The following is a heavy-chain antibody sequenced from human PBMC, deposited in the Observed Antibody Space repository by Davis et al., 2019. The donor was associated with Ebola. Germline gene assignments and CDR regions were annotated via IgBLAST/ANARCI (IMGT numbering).Heavy chain of an antibody. CDR1: GFTFSDHY. J-gene: IGHJ3*02. CDR3: ARGIYDFWSGYHDAFDI. V-gene: IGHV3-48*02. D-gene: IGHD3-3*01. CDR2: ISSSSSTI. Sequence: GESLKISCAASGFTFSDHYMDWVRQAPGKGLEWVSYISSSSSTIYYADSVKGRFTISRDNAKNSLYLQMNSLRDEDTAVYYCARGIYDFWSGYHDAFDIWGQGTMVTVSS.